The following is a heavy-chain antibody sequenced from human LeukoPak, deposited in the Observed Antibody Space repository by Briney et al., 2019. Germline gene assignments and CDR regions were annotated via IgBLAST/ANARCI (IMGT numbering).Heavy chain of an antibody. CDR2: INPNSGGT. V-gene: IGHV1-2*02. Sequence: GASVTVSCKASGYTFTGYYMHWVRQAPGQGLEWMGWINPNSGGTNYAQKFQGRVTMTRDTSISTAYMELSRLRSDDTAVYYCARGAATTGSGSYYRPDMDVWGKGTTVTVSS. J-gene: IGHJ6*03. CDR1: GYTFTGYY. CDR3: ARGAATTGSGSYYRPDMDV. D-gene: IGHD3-10*01.